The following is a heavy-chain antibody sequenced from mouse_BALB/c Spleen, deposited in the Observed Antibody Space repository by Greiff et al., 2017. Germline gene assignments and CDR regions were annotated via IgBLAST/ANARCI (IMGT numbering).Heavy chain of an antibody. D-gene: IGHD1-2*01. CDR1: GYSFTSYW. Sequence: VHVKQSGTVLARPGASVKMSCKASGYSFTSYWMHWVKQRPGQGLEWIGAIYPGNSDTSYNQKFKGKAKLTAVTSASTAYMELSSLTNEDSAVYYCTRWTTATYFDVWGAGTTVTVSS. CDR3: TRWTTATYFDV. J-gene: IGHJ1*01. CDR2: IYPGNSDT. V-gene: IGHV1-5*01.